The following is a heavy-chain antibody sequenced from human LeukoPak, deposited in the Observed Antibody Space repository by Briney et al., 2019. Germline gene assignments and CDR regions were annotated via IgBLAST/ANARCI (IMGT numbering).Heavy chain of an antibody. J-gene: IGHJ4*02. V-gene: IGHV3-20*04. Sequence: PGGSLRLSCAASGFMFPDYGMNWVRQVPGKGLEWVSCIFWGASSTNHADSVKGRFTISRDNAKNSLYLQMNTLRAEDTALYYCARDFKYCTGGVCYFTAVADYWGQGTLVTVSS. D-gene: IGHD2-8*02. CDR1: GFMFPDYG. CDR3: ARDFKYCTGGVCYFTAVADY. CDR2: IFWGASST.